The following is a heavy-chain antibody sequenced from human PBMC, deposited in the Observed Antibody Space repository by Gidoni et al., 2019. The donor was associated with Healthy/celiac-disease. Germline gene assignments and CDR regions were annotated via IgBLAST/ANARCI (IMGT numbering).Heavy chain of an antibody. D-gene: IGHD3-22*01. CDR1: GFSRSTSGVG. CDR3: ARTYYYDSSGYALGY. J-gene: IGHJ4*02. CDR2: IYWNDDK. V-gene: IGHV2-5*01. Sequence: QITLKESGPTLVKPTQTLTLTCTFSGFSRSTSGVGVGWIRQPPGKALEWLALIYWNDDKRYSPSLKSRLTITKDTSKNQVVLTMTNMDPVDTATYYCARTYYYDSSGYALGYWGQGTLVTVSS.